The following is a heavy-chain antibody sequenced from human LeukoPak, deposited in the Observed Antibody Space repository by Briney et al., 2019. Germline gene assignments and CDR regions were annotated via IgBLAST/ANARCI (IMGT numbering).Heavy chain of an antibody. CDR1: GYTFTSYG. D-gene: IGHD2-2*01. Sequence: ASVKVSCKASGYTFTSYGISWVRQAPGQGLEWMGWISAYNGNTNYAQKLQGRVTITADESTSTAYMELSSLRSEDTAVYYCAREGRYCSSTSCYLDYWGQGTLVTVSS. CDR2: ISAYNGNT. CDR3: AREGRYCSSTSCYLDY. J-gene: IGHJ4*02. V-gene: IGHV1-18*01.